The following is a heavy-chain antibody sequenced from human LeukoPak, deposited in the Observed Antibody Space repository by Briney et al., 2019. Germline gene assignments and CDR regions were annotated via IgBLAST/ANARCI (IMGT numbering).Heavy chain of an antibody. V-gene: IGHV1-18*01. CDR1: DYTFTIYA. D-gene: IGHD3-10*01. CDR3: ARDKLRYYGSGSYFSDMDV. J-gene: IGHJ6*02. Sequence: GASVKVSCKASDYTFTIYAVAWVRQAPGQGLEWMGWISAYNGATNYAHKFQGRVTITTDTSTTTGYMELSSVRSDDTAVYYCARDKLRYYGSGSYFSDMDVWGRGTTVTVSS. CDR2: ISAYNGAT.